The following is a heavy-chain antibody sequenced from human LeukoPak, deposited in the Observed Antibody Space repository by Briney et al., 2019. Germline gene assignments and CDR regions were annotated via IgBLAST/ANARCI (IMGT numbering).Heavy chain of an antibody. CDR1: GGSFSGYY. V-gene: IGHV4-34*01. Sequence: PSETLSLTCAVYGGSFSGYYWSWIRQPPGKGLEWIGEINHSGSTNYNPSLKSRVTISVDTSKNQFSLKLSSVTAADTAVYYCARAQGFGVVRYFDLWGRGTLVTVSS. CDR3: ARAQGFGVVRYFDL. D-gene: IGHD3-3*01. J-gene: IGHJ2*01. CDR2: INHSGST.